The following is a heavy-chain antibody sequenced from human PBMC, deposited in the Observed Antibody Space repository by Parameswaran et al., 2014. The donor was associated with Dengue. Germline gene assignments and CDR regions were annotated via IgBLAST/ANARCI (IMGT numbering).Heavy chain of an antibody. V-gene: IGHV3-48*01. J-gene: IGHJ4*02. D-gene: IGHD2-15*01. CDR3: ARLDCSVGNCYPFYG. Sequence: KWIRQPQEGLEWVSYISSSSSTIYFADSVKGRFTISRDNAKNSLYLQMNSLRAEDTAVYYCARLDCSVGNCYPFYGWGQGTLVTVSS. CDR2: ISSSSSTI.